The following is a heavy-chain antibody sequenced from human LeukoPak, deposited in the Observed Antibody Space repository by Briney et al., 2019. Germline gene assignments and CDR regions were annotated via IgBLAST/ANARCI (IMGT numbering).Heavy chain of an antibody. D-gene: IGHD3-22*01. J-gene: IGHJ4*02. CDR3: ARNTRDYYDSSGYYTSFDY. CDR1: GGSISSYY. Sequence: SETLSLTCTVSGGSISSYYWSWIRQPPGKGLEWIGEINHSGSTNYNPSLKSRVTISVDTSKNQFSLKLSSVTAADTAVYYCARNTRDYYDSSGYYTSFDYWGQGTLVTVSS. CDR2: INHSGST. V-gene: IGHV4-34*01.